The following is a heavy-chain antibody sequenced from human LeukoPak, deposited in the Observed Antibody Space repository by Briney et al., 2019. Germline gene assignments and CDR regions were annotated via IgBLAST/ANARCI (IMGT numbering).Heavy chain of an antibody. D-gene: IGHD4-17*01. CDR3: AAHNGDYEYFQH. CDR2: FYYSGST. Sequence: SETLSLTCTVSGGSISSYYWSWIRQPPGKGLEWIGYFYYSGSTNYNPSLKSRVTISVDPSKNQFSLKLSSVTAAGTAVYYCAAHNGDYEYFQHWGQGTLVTVSS. CDR1: GGSISSYY. J-gene: IGHJ1*01. V-gene: IGHV4-59*01.